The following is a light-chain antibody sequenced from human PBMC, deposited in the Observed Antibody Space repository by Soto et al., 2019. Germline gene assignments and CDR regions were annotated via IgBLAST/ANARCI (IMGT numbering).Light chain of an antibody. CDR3: LHYNNVPFT. J-gene: IGKJ2*01. Sequence: DIQMTQSPSSLAASVGDRVTITCQASQDITTHLKWYQQKPGKAPKLLLYDTTNLEKGVPSRISGGGSGTDFSFTITSLQPEDIATYYCLHYNNVPFTFGQGTKLEI. V-gene: IGKV1-33*01. CDR2: DTT. CDR1: QDITTH.